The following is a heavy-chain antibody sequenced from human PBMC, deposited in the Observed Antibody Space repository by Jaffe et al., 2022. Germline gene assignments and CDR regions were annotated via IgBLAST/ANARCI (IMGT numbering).Heavy chain of an antibody. Sequence: EVQLVESGGGLVQPGRSLRLSCAASGFTFDDYAMHWVRQAPGKGLEWVSGISWNSGSIGYADSVKGRFTISRDNAKNSLYLQMNSLRAEDTALYYCAKDKFWGARQQWLVRGDGNWFDPWGQGTLVTVSS. CDR1: GFTFDDYA. CDR2: ISWNSGSI. CDR3: AKDKFWGARQQWLVRGDGNWFDP. D-gene: IGHD6-19*01. V-gene: IGHV3-9*01. J-gene: IGHJ5*02.